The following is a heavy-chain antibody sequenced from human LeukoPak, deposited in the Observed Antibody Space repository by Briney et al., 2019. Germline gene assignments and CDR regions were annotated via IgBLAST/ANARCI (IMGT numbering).Heavy chain of an antibody. J-gene: IGHJ5*02. Sequence: SVKVSCKASGGTFSSYAISWVRQAPGQGLEWMGGIIPIFGTANYAQKFQGRVTITADESTSTAYMELSSPRSEDTAVYYCARRDRGWFDPWGQGTLVTVSS. V-gene: IGHV1-69*13. CDR1: GGTFSSYA. CDR2: IIPIFGTA. CDR3: ARRDRGWFDP. D-gene: IGHD2-21*02.